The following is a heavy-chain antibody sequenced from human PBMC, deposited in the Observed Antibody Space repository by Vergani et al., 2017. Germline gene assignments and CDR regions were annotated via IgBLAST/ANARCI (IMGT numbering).Heavy chain of an antibody. J-gene: IGHJ5*02. CDR2: IIPIFCTA. CDR3: AGSCSGGSCYSGWFDP. CDR1: GCTFSSYA. D-gene: IGHD2-15*01. Sequence: QVQLVQSGAEVKKPGSSVKVSCKASGCTFSSYAISWVRQAPGQGLEWMGGIIPIFCTANYAQKFQGRVTITADESTSTAYMELSSLRSEDTAVYYCAGSCSGGSCYSGWFDPWGQGTLVTVSS. V-gene: IGHV1-69*12.